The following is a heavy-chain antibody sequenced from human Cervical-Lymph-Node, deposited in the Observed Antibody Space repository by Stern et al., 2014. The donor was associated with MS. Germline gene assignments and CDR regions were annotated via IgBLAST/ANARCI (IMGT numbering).Heavy chain of an antibody. CDR2: IYPGDSDT. J-gene: IGHJ4*02. V-gene: IGHV5-51*01. CDR1: GYSFTANW. Sequence: QLVQSGAGVKKPGESLKISCKGSGYSFTANWIAWVRQMPGKGLAWMGIIYPGDSDTRYSPSFQGQVTIPADKSISTAYLQWSSLKASDTAMYYCARDYGDYAFDYWGQGTLVTVSS. D-gene: IGHD4-17*01. CDR3: ARDYGDYAFDY.